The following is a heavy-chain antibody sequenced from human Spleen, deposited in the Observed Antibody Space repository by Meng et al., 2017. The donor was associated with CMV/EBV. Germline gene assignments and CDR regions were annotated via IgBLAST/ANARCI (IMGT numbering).Heavy chain of an antibody. CDR2: INPDNAGT. J-gene: IGHJ4*02. CDR1: GYTVTDYD. Sequence: AGYTVTDYDIHWVRQAPGQGPEWMGWINPDNAGTNDAQDFKGRVTMTRDTSISTAYMELASLISGDTAVYYCARGGVRGLIMTFCDKWGQGTLVTVSS. D-gene: IGHD3-10*01. V-gene: IGHV1-2*02. CDR3: ARGGVRGLIMTFCDK.